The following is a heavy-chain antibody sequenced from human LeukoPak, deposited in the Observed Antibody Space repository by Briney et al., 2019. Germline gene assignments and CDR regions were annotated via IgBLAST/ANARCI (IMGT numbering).Heavy chain of an antibody. D-gene: IGHD1-1*01. Sequence: GESLRLSCAASRFAYHTYWMSWVRQAPGKGLEGVARINEGGSEKHYADSVKGRFTVSRDNAKNSLYLQMNNLRAEDTAVYYCARPGTYWNFDYWGQGTLVTLSS. CDR1: RFAYHTYW. CDR3: ARPGTYWNFDY. J-gene: IGHJ4*02. CDR2: INEGGSEK. V-gene: IGHV3-7*01.